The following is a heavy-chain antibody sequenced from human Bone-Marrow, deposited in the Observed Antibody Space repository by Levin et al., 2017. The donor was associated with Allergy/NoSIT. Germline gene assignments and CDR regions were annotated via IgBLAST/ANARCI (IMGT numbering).Heavy chain of an antibody. D-gene: IGHD4-17*01. V-gene: IGHV4-39*01. J-gene: IGHJ6*02. Sequence: SETLSLTCSVSGDSVTRTSSYWGWIRQPPGKGLEWIGSIHYSGSTYYNPSLKSRVTVSVDTSRNQFSLRLTSVTAADTAVYYCARLNYTDSLNFHGMDVWGQGTTVTVSS. CDR1: GDSVTRTSSY. CDR2: IHYSGST. CDR3: ARLNYTDSLNFHGMDV.